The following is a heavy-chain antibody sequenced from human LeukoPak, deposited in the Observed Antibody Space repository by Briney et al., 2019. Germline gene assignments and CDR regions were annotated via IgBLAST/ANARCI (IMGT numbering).Heavy chain of an antibody. V-gene: IGHV4-30-2*01. Sequence: SQTLSLTCTVSGGSISSGDYYWNWIRQPPGKGLEWIGFIYHSGSTYYNPSLKSRVTISVDGSKTQFSLNLTSVTAADTAVYYCARGQRYCSSSSCSNYFDYWGQGTLVTVSS. CDR2: IYHSGST. CDR1: GGSISSGDYY. J-gene: IGHJ4*02. D-gene: IGHD2-2*01. CDR3: ARGQRYCSSSSCSNYFDY.